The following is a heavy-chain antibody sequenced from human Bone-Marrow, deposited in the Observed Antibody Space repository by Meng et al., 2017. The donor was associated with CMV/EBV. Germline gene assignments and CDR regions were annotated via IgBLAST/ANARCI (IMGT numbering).Heavy chain of an antibody. CDR2: MNPNSGIT. V-gene: IGHV1-8*01. D-gene: IGHD3-22*01. CDR1: GYTLTNFE. J-gene: IGHJ4*03. Sequence: KGSCKASGYTLTNFELNWMRQATGQGLEWMGWMNPNSGITGSAQKFQGRVTMTRNTSITTAYMELSGLRSEDTAVYYCAGGVPMNVWGQGTLVTVSS. CDR3: AGGVPMNV.